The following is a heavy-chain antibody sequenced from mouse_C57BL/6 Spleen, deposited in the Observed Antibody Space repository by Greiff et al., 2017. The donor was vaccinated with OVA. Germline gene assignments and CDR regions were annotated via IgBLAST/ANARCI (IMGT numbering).Heavy chain of an antibody. J-gene: IGHJ1*03. V-gene: IGHV1-26*01. Sequence: EVQLQQSGPELVKPGASVKISCKASGYTFTDYYMNWVKQSHGKSLEWIGDINPNNGGTSYNQKFKGKATLTVDKSSSTAYMELRSLTSEDSAVYYCARGGTYYGSSPWYFDVWGTGTTVTVSS. CDR2: INPNNGGT. CDR1: GYTFTDYY. CDR3: ARGGTYYGSSPWYFDV. D-gene: IGHD1-1*01.